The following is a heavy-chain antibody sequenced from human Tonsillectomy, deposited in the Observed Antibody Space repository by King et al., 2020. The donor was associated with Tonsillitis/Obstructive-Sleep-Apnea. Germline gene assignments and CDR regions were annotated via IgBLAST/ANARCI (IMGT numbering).Heavy chain of an antibody. D-gene: IGHD4-11*01. Sequence: QLVQSGAEVKKPGSSVKVSCKASGGTFSSYAISWVRQAPGQGLEWMGGIIPIFGTANYAQNFQGEVTITADESTSTAYMELSSLRSEYTAVYYCATTTVTTIGYFQHWGQGTLVTVSS. CDR3: ATTTVTTIGYFQH. V-gene: IGHV1-69*12. CDR2: IIPIFGTA. J-gene: IGHJ1*01. CDR1: GGTFSSYA.